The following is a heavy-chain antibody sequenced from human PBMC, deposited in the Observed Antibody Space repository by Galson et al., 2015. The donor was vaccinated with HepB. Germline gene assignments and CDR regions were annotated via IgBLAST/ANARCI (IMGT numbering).Heavy chain of an antibody. Sequence: SVKVSCKASGYTISSYFITWVRQAPGQGLEWMGWISAYNRHTNYAQKFQGRVTMTTDTSTSTAYMELRGLRSDDTAVYYCARGAIVVVVGATQNNWFDPWGQGTLVTVSS. J-gene: IGHJ5*02. CDR1: GYTISSYF. CDR2: ISAYNRHT. V-gene: IGHV1-18*01. D-gene: IGHD2-15*01. CDR3: ARGAIVVVVGATQNNWFDP.